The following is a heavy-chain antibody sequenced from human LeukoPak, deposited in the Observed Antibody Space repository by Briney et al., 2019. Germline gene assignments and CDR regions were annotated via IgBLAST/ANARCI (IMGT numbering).Heavy chain of an antibody. CDR3: ARRRSSWHNWFDP. Sequence: SVKVSCKASGGTFSSYAISWVRQAPGQGLEWMGGIIPIFGTANYAQKFQGRVTITADEPTSTAYMELSSLRSEDTAVYYCARRRSSWHNWFDPWGQGTLVTVSS. CDR1: GGTFSSYA. J-gene: IGHJ5*02. CDR2: IIPIFGTA. D-gene: IGHD6-13*01. V-gene: IGHV1-69*13.